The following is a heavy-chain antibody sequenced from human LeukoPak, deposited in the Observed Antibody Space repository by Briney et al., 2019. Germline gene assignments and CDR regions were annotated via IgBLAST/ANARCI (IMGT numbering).Heavy chain of an antibody. Sequence: PSETLSLTCSVSDGSINSYYWNWIRRPPGKGLEWIGYIYYNGNTNYSPSLKSRVTMSVDTSKNLFSLKVSSVTAADTAVYYCAKGRSNYYGMDVWGQGTTVTVSS. V-gene: IGHV4-59*01. CDR2: IYYNGNT. CDR1: DGSINSYY. CDR3: AKGRSNYYGMDV. D-gene: IGHD1-26*01. J-gene: IGHJ6*02.